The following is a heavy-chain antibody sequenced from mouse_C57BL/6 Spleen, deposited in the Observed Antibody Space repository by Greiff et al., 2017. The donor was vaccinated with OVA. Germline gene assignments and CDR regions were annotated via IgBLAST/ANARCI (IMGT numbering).Heavy chain of an antibody. J-gene: IGHJ1*03. CDR2: INPNYGTT. V-gene: IGHV1-39*01. CDR3: ARDYGRSYDVLLYWGVDV. Sequence: VQLQHSGPELVKPGASVKISCKASGYSFTDYNMNWVKQSNGKSLEWIGVINPNYGTTSYNQKFKGKATLTVDQSSSTAYMQLKSLTSEDSAVYYGARDYGRSYDVLLYWGVDVWGTGTTVTVSS. CDR1: GYSFTDYN. D-gene: IGHD1-1*01.